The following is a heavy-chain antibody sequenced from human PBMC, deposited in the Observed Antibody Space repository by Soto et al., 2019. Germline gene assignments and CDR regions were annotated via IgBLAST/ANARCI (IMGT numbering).Heavy chain of an antibody. CDR3: ARDRYYYDGSGYYYY. D-gene: IGHD3-22*01. Sequence: PGGSLRLSCAASGFTFSSYAMHWVRQAPGKGLEWVAVISYDGSNKYYADSVKGRFTISRDNSKNTLYLQMNSLRAEDTAVYYWARDRYYYDGSGYYYYWGQGTLVTVSS. J-gene: IGHJ4*02. CDR2: ISYDGSNK. V-gene: IGHV3-30-3*01. CDR1: GFTFSSYA.